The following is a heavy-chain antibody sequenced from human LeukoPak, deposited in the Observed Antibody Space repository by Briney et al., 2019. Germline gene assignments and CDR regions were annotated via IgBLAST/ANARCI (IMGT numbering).Heavy chain of an antibody. CDR1: GGSIRSGGYY. CDR2: IYYSGST. V-gene: IGHV4-39*07. CDR3: ASVDTAMVEARYYYYYMDV. J-gene: IGHJ6*03. Sequence: SETLSLTCTVSGGSIRSGGYYWGWIRQPPGKGLEWIATIYYSGSTYSNPSLKSRVPISVDTSKNQFSLRLSSVTAADTAVYYCASVDTAMVEARYYYYYMDVWGKGTTVTISS. D-gene: IGHD5-18*01.